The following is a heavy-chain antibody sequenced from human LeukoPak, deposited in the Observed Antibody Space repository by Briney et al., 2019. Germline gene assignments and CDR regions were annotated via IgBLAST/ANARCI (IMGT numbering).Heavy chain of an antibody. CDR3: ARDYYDSSGFYSLDY. V-gene: IGHV3-33*01. J-gene: IGHJ4*02. CDR2: IWYDGSNK. D-gene: IGHD3-22*01. CDR1: GFTFSSYG. Sequence: PGRSLRLSCAASGFTFSSYGMHWVRQAPGKGLEWVAVIWYDGSNKYYADSVKGRFTISRDNSKNTLYLQMNSLRAEDAAVYYCARDYYDSSGFYSLDYWGQGTLVTVSS.